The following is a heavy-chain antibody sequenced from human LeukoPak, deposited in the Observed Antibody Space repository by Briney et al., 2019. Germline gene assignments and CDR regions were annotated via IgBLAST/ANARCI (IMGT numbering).Heavy chain of an antibody. D-gene: IGHD4-17*01. J-gene: IGHJ4*02. CDR3: ARAVTTDLYYFDY. V-gene: IGHV3-11*01. CDR2: ISSSGSTM. CDR1: GFTFSDYY. Sequence: GGSLRLSCAASGFTFSDYYMSWIRQAPGKGLEWASYISSSGSTMYYADSVKGRFTISRDNAKNSLYLQMNSLRAEDTAVYYCARAVTTDLYYFDYWGQGTLVTVSS.